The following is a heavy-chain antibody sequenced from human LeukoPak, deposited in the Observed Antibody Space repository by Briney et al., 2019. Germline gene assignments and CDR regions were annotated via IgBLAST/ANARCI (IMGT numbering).Heavy chain of an antibody. V-gene: IGHV3-11*04. CDR2: ISASGSVQ. D-gene: IGHD2-21*02. J-gene: IGHJ4*02. CDR1: GFTFDDYY. Sequence: PGGSLRLSCAASGFTFDDYYMGWIRQAPGKGLDYISYISASGSVQYYTDSVKGRFTVSRDNSKNSLYLLMNSLTAEDTAIYYVARSMRLTAEDSWGQGTLVVVSS. CDR3: ARSMRLTAEDS.